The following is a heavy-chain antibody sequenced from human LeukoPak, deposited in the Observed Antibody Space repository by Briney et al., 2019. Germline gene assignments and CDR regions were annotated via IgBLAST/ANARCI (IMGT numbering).Heavy chain of an antibody. CDR3: ARDGPAYSFEY. Sequence: GGSLRLSCAAAGFILSTYEMHWVRRAPGKGLEWVSYISTSGSTIYYADSVKGRFTFSRDNARNSLFLQMNRLRAEDTAVYYCARDGPAYSFEYWGQGTLVTVSS. CDR1: GFILSTYE. D-gene: IGHD2-21*01. V-gene: IGHV3-48*03. CDR2: ISTSGSTI. J-gene: IGHJ4*02.